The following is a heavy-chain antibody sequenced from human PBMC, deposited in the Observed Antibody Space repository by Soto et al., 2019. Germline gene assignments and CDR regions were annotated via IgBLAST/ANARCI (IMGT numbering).Heavy chain of an antibody. CDR3: ADI. V-gene: IGHV1-46*03. Sequence: QVHLVQSGAGAEVKKPGASVKVSCKASGYTFTNYYMHWVRQAPGQGLEWMGMINPRGGRTTYPQKFQGRVTMTTDTSTSTVYMELSSLRSEDTAVYYCADIWGRGTMVTVSS. J-gene: IGHJ3*02. CDR1: GYTFTNYY. CDR2: INPRGGRT.